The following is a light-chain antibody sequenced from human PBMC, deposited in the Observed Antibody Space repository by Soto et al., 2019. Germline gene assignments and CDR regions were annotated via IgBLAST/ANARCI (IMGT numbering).Light chain of an antibody. Sequence: DIQMTQSPSTLSASVGDRVTITCRASQSISSWLAWYQQKPGKAPKLLIYKASSLESGVPSRFSGSGSRTEFTRTISSLQPDDFATYYCQQYNSYPYTFGQGTKLEIK. CDR1: QSISSW. V-gene: IGKV1-5*03. CDR2: KAS. CDR3: QQYNSYPYT. J-gene: IGKJ2*01.